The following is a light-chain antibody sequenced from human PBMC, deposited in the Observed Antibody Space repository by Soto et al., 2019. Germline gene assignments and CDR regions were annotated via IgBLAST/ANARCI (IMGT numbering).Light chain of an antibody. CDR3: SSYTSSNTLV. V-gene: IGLV2-14*01. CDR2: EVT. Sequence: QSVLTQPASVSGSPGQSITISCTGGSSDIGGYNYVSWFQQHPGKAPKLMIYEVTNRPSGVSNRFSGSKSGSTASLTISGLQAEDEADYYGSSYTSSNTLVFGTGTKLTVL. J-gene: IGLJ1*01. CDR1: SSDIGGYNY.